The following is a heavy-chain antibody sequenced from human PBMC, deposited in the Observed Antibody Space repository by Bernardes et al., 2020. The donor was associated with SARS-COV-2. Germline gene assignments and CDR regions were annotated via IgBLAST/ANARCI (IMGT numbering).Heavy chain of an antibody. CDR1: GFIFSNFA. CDR3: VKGRDTLGYFYYGMDV. CDR2: ISGSGGGT. Sequence: GGSLRLSCAASGFIFSNFAMNWVRQAPGKGPEWISAISGSGGGTHYADSVKGRFTISRDNYKDTLYLQMSSLRAEDAAVYYCVKGRDTLGYFYYGMDVWGQGTTVTVSS. V-gene: IGHV3-23*01. J-gene: IGHJ6*02. D-gene: IGHD3-9*01.